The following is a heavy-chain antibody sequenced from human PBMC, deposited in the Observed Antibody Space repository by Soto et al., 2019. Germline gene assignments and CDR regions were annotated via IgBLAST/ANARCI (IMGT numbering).Heavy chain of an antibody. V-gene: IGHV3-48*01. CDR3: AKAPGGYYFPFDY. Sequence: PGGSLRLSCAASGLTFSSYSMNWVRQAPGKGLEWVSYISSSSSTIYYADSVKGRFTISRDNAKNSLYLQMNSLRAEDTAVYYCAKAPGGYYFPFDYWGQGTLVTGSS. CDR1: GLTFSSYS. CDR2: ISSSSSTI. J-gene: IGHJ4*02. D-gene: IGHD3-22*01.